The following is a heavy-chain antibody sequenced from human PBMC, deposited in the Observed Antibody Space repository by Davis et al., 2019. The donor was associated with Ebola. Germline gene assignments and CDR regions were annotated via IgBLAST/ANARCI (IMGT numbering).Heavy chain of an antibody. V-gene: IGHV4-34*01. CDR2: INHSGST. Sequence: GSLRLSCAASGFTFSDYYMSWIRQPPGKGLEWIGEINHSGSTNYNPSLKSRVTISVDTSKNQFSLKLSSVTAADTAVYYCARRIGIGSWFDPWGQGTLVTVSS. CDR1: GFTFSDYY. CDR3: ARRIGIGSWFDP. D-gene: IGHD2-15*01. J-gene: IGHJ5*02.